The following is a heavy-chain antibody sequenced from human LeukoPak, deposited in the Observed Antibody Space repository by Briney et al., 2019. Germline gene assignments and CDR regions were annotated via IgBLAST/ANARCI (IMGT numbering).Heavy chain of an antibody. CDR3: ARVTYRLHFDY. CDR2: VSSGSSYI. J-gene: IGHJ4*02. Sequence: TGGALRLSCAASGFTFSSYNMNWVRQAPGKGLEWVSSVSSGSSYIYYADSVKGRFTISRDNAKNSLYLQMNSLRAEDTAVYYCARVTYRLHFDYWGQGTLVTVSS. D-gene: IGHD1-14*01. CDR1: GFTFSSYN. V-gene: IGHV3-21*01.